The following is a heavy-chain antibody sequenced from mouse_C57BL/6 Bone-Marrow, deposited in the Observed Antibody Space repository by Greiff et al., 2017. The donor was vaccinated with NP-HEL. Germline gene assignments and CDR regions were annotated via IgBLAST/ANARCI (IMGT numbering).Heavy chain of an antibody. CDR3: ARYYYGSSFWFAY. D-gene: IGHD1-1*01. CDR1: GYTFTSYW. CDR2: IDPSDSET. V-gene: IGHV1-52*01. J-gene: IGHJ3*01. Sequence: QVQLKQPGAELVRPGSSVKLSCKASGYTFTSYWMHWVKQRPIQGLEWIGNIDPSDSETHYNQKFKDKATLTVDKSSSTAYMELRILTSEDSAVYFCARYYYGSSFWFAYWGQGTLVTVSA.